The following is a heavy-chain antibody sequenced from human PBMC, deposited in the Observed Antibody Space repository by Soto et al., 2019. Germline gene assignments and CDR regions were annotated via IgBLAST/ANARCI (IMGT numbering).Heavy chain of an antibody. CDR2: IYYSGST. D-gene: IGHD3-10*01. J-gene: IGHJ3*02. CDR1: GGSISSGGYY. V-gene: IGHV4-31*03. CDR3: ARYYYGSGIDAFDI. Sequence: PSETLSLTCTVSGGSISSGGYYWSWIRQHPGKGLEWIGYIYYSGSTYYNPSLKSRVTISVDTSKNQFSLKLSSVTAADTAVYYCARYYYGSGIDAFDIWGQGTMVTVSS.